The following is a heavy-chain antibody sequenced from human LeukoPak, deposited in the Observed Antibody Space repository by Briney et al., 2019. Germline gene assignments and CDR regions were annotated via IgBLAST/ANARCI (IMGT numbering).Heavy chain of an antibody. CDR2: ISDSGGST. CDR3: AKRSVVIRVILVGFHKEAYYFES. D-gene: IGHD3/OR15-3a*01. J-gene: IGHJ4*02. Sequence: GGSLRLSCAVSGNTLSNYGMSWVRQAPGKGLEWVAGISDSGGSTKYADSVKGRFTIYRDSPKNTLFLQMNSLRAEDTAVYFCAKRSVVIRVILVGFHKEAYYFESWGQGALVTVSS. V-gene: IGHV3-23*01. CDR1: GNTLSNYG.